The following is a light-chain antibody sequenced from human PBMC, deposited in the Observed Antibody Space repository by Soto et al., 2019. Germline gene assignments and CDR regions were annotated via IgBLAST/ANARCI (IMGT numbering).Light chain of an antibody. CDR3: SSYTGNTPFFV. CDR2: EVS. V-gene: IGLV2-14*01. J-gene: IGLJ1*01. Sequence: QSALTQPASVSGSDGQSITISCTGTSSDVGAYNYVSWYQQRPGKAPKLMIFEVSNRPSGVSNRFSGSKSDNTASLTISGLQGDDEADYYCSSYTGNTPFFVFGTGTKLTVL. CDR1: SSDVGAYNY.